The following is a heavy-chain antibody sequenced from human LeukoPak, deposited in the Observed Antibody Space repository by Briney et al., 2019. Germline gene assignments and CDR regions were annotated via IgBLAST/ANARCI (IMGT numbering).Heavy chain of an antibody. CDR3: ARVVGCGGDCYSGISDY. J-gene: IGHJ4*02. V-gene: IGHV7-4-1*02. Sequence: ASVKVSCKASRYIFISYAMNWVRQAPGQGLEWMGWINTNTGNPTYAQGFTGRFVFSLDTSVSTAYLQISSLKAEDTAVYYCARVVGCGGDCYSGISDYWGQGTLVTVSS. CDR1: RYIFISYA. D-gene: IGHD2-21*02. CDR2: INTNTGNP.